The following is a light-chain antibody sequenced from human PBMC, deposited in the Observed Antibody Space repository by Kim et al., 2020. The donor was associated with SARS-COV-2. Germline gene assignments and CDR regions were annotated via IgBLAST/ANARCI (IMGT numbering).Light chain of an antibody. V-gene: IGKV1-5*03. CDR1: QSISSW. J-gene: IGKJ1*01. CDR2: KAS. Sequence: SASVGDRVIITCRASQSISSWLAWYQQKPGKAPKLLIYKASTLESGVPSRFSGSGSGTEFTLTISSLQPDDFASYYCQQYNNLWKFGQGTKVDIK. CDR3: QQYNNLWK.